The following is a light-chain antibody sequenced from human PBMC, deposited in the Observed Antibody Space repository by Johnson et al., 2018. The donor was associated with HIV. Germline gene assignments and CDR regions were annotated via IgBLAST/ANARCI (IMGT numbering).Light chain of an antibody. CDR3: GAWDSSLNAYV. CDR2: DNN. J-gene: IGLJ1*01. CDR1: SSNIGSNF. V-gene: IGLV1-51*01. Sequence: QSVLTQPPSVSAAPGQKVTISCSGSSSNIGSNFVSWYQQLPGTAPKLLIYDNNKRPSGIPDRFFGSKSGTSATLDITGLQTRDEGDYYCGAWDSSLNAYVFGTGTKVTVL.